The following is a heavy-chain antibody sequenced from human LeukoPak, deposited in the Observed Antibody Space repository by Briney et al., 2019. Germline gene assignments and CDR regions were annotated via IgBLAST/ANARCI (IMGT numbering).Heavy chain of an antibody. CDR1: GGSFSGYY. D-gene: IGHD4-17*01. CDR3: ARYGGDTRGNWFDP. CDR2: IDHSGST. J-gene: IGHJ5*02. V-gene: IGHV4-34*01. Sequence: PSETLSLTCAVYGGSFSGYYWSWIRQPPGKGLEWIGEIDHSGSTNYNPSLKSRVTISVDTSKNQFSLKLSSVTAADTAVYYCARYGGDTRGNWFDPWGQGSLVTVSS.